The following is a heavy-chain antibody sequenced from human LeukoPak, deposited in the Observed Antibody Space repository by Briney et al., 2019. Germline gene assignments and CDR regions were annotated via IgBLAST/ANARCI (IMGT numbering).Heavy chain of an antibody. V-gene: IGHV4-34*01. CDR3: ARGRTGSNSGYEPLDY. CDR1: GGSFSGYY. Sequence: PSETLSLTCAVYGGSFSGYYWSWVRQPPGKGLEWLGEINHSGSTNYNPSLKSRVTISVDTPKNQFSLKLSSVTAADTAVYYCARGRTGSNSGYEPLDYWGQGTLVTVSS. D-gene: IGHD5-12*01. J-gene: IGHJ4*02. CDR2: INHSGST.